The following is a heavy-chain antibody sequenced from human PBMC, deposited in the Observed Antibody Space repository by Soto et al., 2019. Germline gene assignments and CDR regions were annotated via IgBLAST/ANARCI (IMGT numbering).Heavy chain of an antibody. J-gene: IGHJ4*02. CDR2: IYYSGST. CDR1: GGSISSSSYY. Sequence: QLQLQESGPGLVKPSETLSLTCTVSGGSISSSSYYWGWIRQPPGKGLEWIGNIYYSGSTYYNPSLKSRVTISVDTSKNQFPLKLTSVTAADTAVYYCARLVWGLVSYWGQGTLVTVSS. D-gene: IGHD3-16*01. CDR3: ARLVWGLVSY. V-gene: IGHV4-39*01.